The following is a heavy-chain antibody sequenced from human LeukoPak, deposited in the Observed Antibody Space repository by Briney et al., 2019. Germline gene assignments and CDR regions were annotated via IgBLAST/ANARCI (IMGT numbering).Heavy chain of an antibody. D-gene: IGHD6-13*01. CDR1: GFTFRSND. J-gene: IGHJ4*02. CDR3: ARGRRGAASGIDPLFDL. V-gene: IGHV3-13*01. Sequence: GGSLRLSCAASGFTFRSNDMHWVRQATGKRLEWVSAIGTGGDTHYSDSVKGRFTISKENARSSLYLQMKSLRAEDTAVYYCARGRRGAASGIDPLFDLWGQGTLVTVSS. CDR2: IGTGGDT.